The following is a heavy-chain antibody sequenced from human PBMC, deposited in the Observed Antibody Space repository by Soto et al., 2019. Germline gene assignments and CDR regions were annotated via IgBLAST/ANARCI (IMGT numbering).Heavy chain of an antibody. D-gene: IGHD1-26*01. CDR1: GFTFSSYG. CDR3: ARDGSYYRDY. V-gene: IGHV3-33*01. Sequence: QVQLVESGGGVVQPGRSLRLSCAASGFTFSSYGMHWVRQAPGKGLEWVAVIWYDGSNKYYADSVKGRFTISRDNSKNTLYLQMNSLRAEDTAVYYCARDGSYYRDYWGQGTLVTVSS. J-gene: IGHJ4*02. CDR2: IWYDGSNK.